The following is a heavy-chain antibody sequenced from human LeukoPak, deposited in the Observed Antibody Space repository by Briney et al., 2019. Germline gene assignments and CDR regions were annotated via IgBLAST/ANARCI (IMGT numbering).Heavy chain of an antibody. Sequence: GESLKISCKASGYTFADYWIGWVRQIPGKGLEWMGIIYPGESDIRYNPSFQGQVTISADKSISTAYLQWASLQASDTAMYYCARHAYHNDNSDYSFAYWGQGTLVTVSS. CDR1: GYTFADYW. J-gene: IGHJ4*02. CDR3: ARHAYHNDNSDYSFAY. CDR2: IYPGESDI. V-gene: IGHV5-51*01. D-gene: IGHD3-22*01.